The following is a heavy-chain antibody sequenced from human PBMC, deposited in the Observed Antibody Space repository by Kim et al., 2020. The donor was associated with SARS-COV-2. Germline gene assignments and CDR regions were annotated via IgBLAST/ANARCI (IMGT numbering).Heavy chain of an antibody. J-gene: IGHJ4*02. V-gene: IGHV3-7*04. CDR2: N. CDR3: AGGYSGSWDF. Sequence: NDYVDSVKGRFTISRDNARNSLYLQMSSLRVEDAAVYYCAGGYSGSWDFWGQGTLVTVSS. D-gene: IGHD6-13*01.